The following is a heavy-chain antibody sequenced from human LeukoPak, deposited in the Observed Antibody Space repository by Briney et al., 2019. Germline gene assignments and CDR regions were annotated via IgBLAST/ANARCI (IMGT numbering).Heavy chain of an antibody. Sequence: GGSLRLSCAASGFTFGSYGMHWVRQAPGKGLEWVAVISYDGSNKYYADSVKGRFTISRDNSKNTLYLQMNSLRAEDTAVYYCAKRGYNNGWTILDYWGQGTLVTVSS. J-gene: IGHJ4*02. CDR3: AKRGYNNGWTILDY. CDR1: GFTFGSYG. V-gene: IGHV3-30*18. D-gene: IGHD6-19*01. CDR2: ISYDGSNK.